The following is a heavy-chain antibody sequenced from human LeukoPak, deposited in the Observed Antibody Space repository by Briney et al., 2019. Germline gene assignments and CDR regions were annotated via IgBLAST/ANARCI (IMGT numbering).Heavy chain of an antibody. Sequence: PGGSLRLSCAASGFTVSSNYMSWVRQAPGKGLEGVSLIYTGGKSYYADSVKGRFTLSRDNSKNTVYLQMTSLRVEDTAMYYCATISDLLYYFDSWGQGTLVTVSS. CDR3: ATISDLLYYFDS. J-gene: IGHJ4*02. CDR1: GFTVSSNY. CDR2: IYTGGKS. V-gene: IGHV3-66*01.